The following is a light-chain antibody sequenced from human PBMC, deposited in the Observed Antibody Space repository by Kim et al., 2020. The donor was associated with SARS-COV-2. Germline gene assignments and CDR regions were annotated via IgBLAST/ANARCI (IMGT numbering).Light chain of an antibody. CDR2: EVS. CDR3: CSYAGSYTYV. Sequence: QSALTQPASVSGSPGQSITISCTGTSSDVGNYNLVSWYQQHPGKAPKVMIYEVSKRPSGVSNRLSGSKSGNTASLTISGLQAEDEADYYCCSYAGSYTYVFGTGTKVTVL. V-gene: IGLV2-23*02. CDR1: SSDVGNYNL. J-gene: IGLJ1*01.